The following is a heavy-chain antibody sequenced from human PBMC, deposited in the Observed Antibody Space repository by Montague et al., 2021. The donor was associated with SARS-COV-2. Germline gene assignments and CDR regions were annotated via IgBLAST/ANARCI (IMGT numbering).Heavy chain of an antibody. Sequence: PALVKPTQTLTLTCTFSGFSLSTSGMYVSWIRQPPGKALEWLARIDWDDDKYYSTSLKTRLTISKDTSKNQVVLTMTNMDPVDTATYYCARTPYYYDSSGYYYGAFGIWGQGTMVTVSS. CDR2: IDWDDDK. CDR3: ARTPYYYDSSGYYYGAFGI. V-gene: IGHV2-70*11. CDR1: GFSLSTSGMY. D-gene: IGHD3-22*01. J-gene: IGHJ3*02.